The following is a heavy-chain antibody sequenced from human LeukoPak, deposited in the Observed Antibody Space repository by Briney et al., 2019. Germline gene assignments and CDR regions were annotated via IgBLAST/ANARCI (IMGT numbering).Heavy chain of an antibody. D-gene: IGHD3-22*01. CDR1: GGSISSSSYY. CDR2: IYYSGST. V-gene: IGHV4-39*01. CDR3: ARRYYYDSSGLDY. Sequence: SETLSLTCTVSGGSISSSSYYWGWIRQPPGKGLEWIESIYYSGSTYYNPSLKSRVTVSVDTSKNQISLKVSSVTAADTAVYYCARRYYYDSSGLDYWGQGTLVTASS. J-gene: IGHJ4*02.